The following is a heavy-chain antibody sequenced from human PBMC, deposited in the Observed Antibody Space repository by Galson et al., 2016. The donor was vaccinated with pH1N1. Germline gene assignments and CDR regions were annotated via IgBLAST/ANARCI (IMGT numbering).Heavy chain of an antibody. V-gene: IGHV5-51*03. CDR1: GYSFTNYW. D-gene: IGHD2/OR15-2a*01. CDR3: ARYGSPTTSLSVFDD. Sequence: AEVKKPGDSLKIPCKASGYSFTNYWIGWVRQMPGKGLEWMGIIYPADSDTRYSPSFQGQVTISVDKSINTAYLQWSSLKASDSAMYYCARYGSPTTSLSVFDDWGQGTPLTVSS. J-gene: IGHJ4*02. CDR2: IYPADSDT.